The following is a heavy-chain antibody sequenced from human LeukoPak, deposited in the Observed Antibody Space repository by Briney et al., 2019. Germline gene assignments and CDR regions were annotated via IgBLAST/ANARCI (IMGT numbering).Heavy chain of an antibody. CDR1: GFTFSSYE. CDR3: ASPGGVAPFDY. V-gene: IGHV3-48*03. D-gene: IGHD2-15*01. CDR2: ISSSGSTI. J-gene: IGHJ4*02. Sequence: QTGGSLRLSCAASGFTFSSYEMNWVRQAPGKGLEWVSYISSSGSTIYYADSVKGRFTISRNNAKNSLYLQMNSLRAEDTAVYYCASPGGVAPFDYWGQGTLVTVSS.